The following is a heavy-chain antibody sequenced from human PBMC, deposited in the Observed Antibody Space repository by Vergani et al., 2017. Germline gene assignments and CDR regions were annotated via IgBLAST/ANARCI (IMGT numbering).Heavy chain of an antibody. CDR2: IYSGGST. V-gene: IGHV3-66*01. CDR3: ARADGPGSWYSSYWYFDV. D-gene: IGHD6-13*01. Sequence: VQLVESGGGVVQPGRSLRLSCAASGFTVSSNYMSWVRQAPGKGLEWVSVIYSGGSTYYADSVKGRFTISRENAKNSLYLQMNRLRAGDTAVYYCARADGPGSWYSSYWYFDVWGRGSLVTVSS. CDR1: GFTVSSNY. J-gene: IGHJ2*01.